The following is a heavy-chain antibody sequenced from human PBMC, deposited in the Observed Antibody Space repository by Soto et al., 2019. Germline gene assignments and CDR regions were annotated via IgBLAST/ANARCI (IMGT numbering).Heavy chain of an antibody. J-gene: IGHJ4*02. V-gene: IGHV4-59*08. CDR3: ARYYGGYSDY. CDR1: GGSISSYY. CDR2: IHYSGST. Sequence: SETLSLTCTVSGGSISSYYWSWIRQPPGKGLEWIGYIHYSGSTNYNPSLKSRVTMSVDTSKNQFSLKLSSVTAADTAVYYCARYYGGYSDYWGQGTLVTVSS. D-gene: IGHD2-21*01.